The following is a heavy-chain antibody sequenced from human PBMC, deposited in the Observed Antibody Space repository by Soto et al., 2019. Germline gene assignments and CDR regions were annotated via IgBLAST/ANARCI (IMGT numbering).Heavy chain of an antibody. CDR2: ISYDGSNK. Sequence: GGSLRLSCAASGFTFSSYAMHWVRQAPGKGLEWVAVISYDGSNKYYADSVKGRFTISRDNSKNTLYLQMNSLRAEDTAVYYCARSEKVGFGELFNYYYYGMDVWGQGTTVTVSS. J-gene: IGHJ6*02. V-gene: IGHV3-30-3*01. CDR1: GFTFSSYA. CDR3: ARSEKVGFGELFNYYYYGMDV. D-gene: IGHD3-10*01.